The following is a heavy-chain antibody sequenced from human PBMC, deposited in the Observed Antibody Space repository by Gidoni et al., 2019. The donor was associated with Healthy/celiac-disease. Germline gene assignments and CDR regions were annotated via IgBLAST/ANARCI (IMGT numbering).Heavy chain of an antibody. CDR2: SSSNGGST. CDR3: VKDQTPTMGPFDY. CDR1: GFTFSSYA. J-gene: IGHJ4*02. V-gene: IGHV3-64D*08. D-gene: IGHD3-10*01. Sequence: EVQLVESGGGLVPPGGSLRLSCSPSGFTFSSYAMHWVRQAPGKGLEYVSASSSNGGSTYYADSVKGRFTISRDNSKNTLYLQMSSLRAEDTAVYYCVKDQTPTMGPFDYWGQGTLVTVSS.